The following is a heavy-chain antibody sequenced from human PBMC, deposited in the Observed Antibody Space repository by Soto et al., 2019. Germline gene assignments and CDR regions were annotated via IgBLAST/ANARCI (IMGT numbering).Heavy chain of an antibody. Sequence: WGSLRLSCAASGFPFVENAISCVRQAPLKGLEWVSGISDSGATTYYADSVRGRFTISRDNSKNTLYLQMKSLRAEDSASYYCAKEDTSSGSLDYWGQGALVTVSS. D-gene: IGHD6-19*01. J-gene: IGHJ4*02. CDR2: ISDSGATT. V-gene: IGHV3-23*01. CDR3: AKEDTSSGSLDY. CDR1: GFPFVENA.